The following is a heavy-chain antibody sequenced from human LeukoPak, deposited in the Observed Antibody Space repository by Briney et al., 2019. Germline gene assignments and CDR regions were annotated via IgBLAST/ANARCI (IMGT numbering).Heavy chain of an antibody. V-gene: IGHV5-51*01. J-gene: IGHJ4*02. CDR2: IYPSDSDT. Sequence: GESLKISCKGSGYTFTNHWIGWVRQLPGKGLEWMGIIYPSDSDTRYSPSFQGQVTISSDKSISTAYLQWSSLKASDTAMYYCARQGRQRVVVVGETYFDYWGQGTLVTVSS. D-gene: IGHD2-2*01. CDR3: ARQGRQRVVVVGETYFDY. CDR1: GYTFTNHW.